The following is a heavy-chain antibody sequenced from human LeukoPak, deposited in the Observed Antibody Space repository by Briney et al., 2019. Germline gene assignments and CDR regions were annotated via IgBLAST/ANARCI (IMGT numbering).Heavy chain of an antibody. CDR1: GGSISSKY. V-gene: IGHV4-4*07. CDR3: AREVAYCSGGSCYEGWFDP. Sequence: SETLSLTCSVSGGSISSKYWSWIRQPAGKGLEWIGRMHTSGSTIYIPSLKSRITMSVDTSKNQFSLKLTSVTAADTALYYCAREVAYCSGGSCYEGWFDPWGQGTLVTVSS. D-gene: IGHD2-15*01. J-gene: IGHJ5*02. CDR2: MHTSGST.